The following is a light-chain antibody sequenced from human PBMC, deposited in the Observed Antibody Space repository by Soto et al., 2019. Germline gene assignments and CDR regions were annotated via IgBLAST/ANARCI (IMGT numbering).Light chain of an antibody. Sequence: DIVMTQSPDSLAMSLGERATINCKSSQSVLYSSNNKNYLAWYQQKPGQPPKLLIYWASTRESGVPDRFSGSGSGTDFTLPISSLQAEDVAVYYCQQYYSTPLTFGPGTKVDIK. CDR1: QSVLYSSNNKNY. V-gene: IGKV4-1*01. CDR3: QQYYSTPLT. J-gene: IGKJ3*01. CDR2: WAS.